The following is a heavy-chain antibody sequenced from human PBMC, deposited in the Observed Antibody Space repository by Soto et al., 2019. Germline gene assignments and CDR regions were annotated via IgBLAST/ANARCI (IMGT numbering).Heavy chain of an antibody. CDR3: AHLRFLHWFQDKMEV. CDR1: GQSYGPYF. V-gene: IGHV4-34*01. D-gene: IGHD3-3*01. J-gene: IGHJ6*02. Sequence: SETLSLTCDVSGQSYGPYFWSWIRQSPGKGLEWIGEISHMVVPNYNPALNNRVTISVDSSKKRLSLSLTSVTAADTAVYYCAHLRFLHWFQDKMEVWGQGTRLTPSS. CDR2: ISHMVVP.